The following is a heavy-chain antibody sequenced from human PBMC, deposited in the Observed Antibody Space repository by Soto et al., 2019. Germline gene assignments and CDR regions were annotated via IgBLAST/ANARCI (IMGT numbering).Heavy chain of an antibody. V-gene: IGHV4-59*01. Sequence: QVQLLASGPGLVNPSQTLSLSCTVSGGSISPYYWSWLRQSPRKGLEWLGYIYYTGTADYNPSLENRVTLSVDTSTNRFSLELTSVTAADTAVYYCARQPDDGDFGYYFEYWGPGILVTVSS. D-gene: IGHD2-15*01. J-gene: IGHJ4*02. CDR3: ARQPDDGDFGYYFEY. CDR2: IYYTGTA. CDR1: GGSISPYY.